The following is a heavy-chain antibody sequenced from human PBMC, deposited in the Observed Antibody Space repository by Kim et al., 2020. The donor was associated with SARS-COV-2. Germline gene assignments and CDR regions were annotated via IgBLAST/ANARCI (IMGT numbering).Heavy chain of an antibody. CDR3: AKANGDYPVSFYYFDY. CDR1: GFTFSSYA. J-gene: IGHJ4*02. V-gene: IGHV3-23*01. D-gene: IGHD4-17*01. Sequence: GGSLRLSCAASGFTFSSYAMSWVRQAPGKGLEWVSAISGSGGSTYYADSVKGRFTISRDNSKNTLYLQMNSLRAEDTAVYYCAKANGDYPVSFYYFDYWGQGTLVTVSS. CDR2: ISGSGGST.